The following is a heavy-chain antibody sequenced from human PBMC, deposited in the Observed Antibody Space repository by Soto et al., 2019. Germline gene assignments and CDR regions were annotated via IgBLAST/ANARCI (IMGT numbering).Heavy chain of an antibody. J-gene: IGHJ4*02. CDR1: GFTFSYYA. D-gene: IGHD1-26*01. CDR2: ISNDGRNY. Sequence: QVQSVESGGGVVQPGRSLTLSCVVSGFTFSYYAMHWVRQAPGKGLDWVAVISNDGRNYYHADSVKGRFTISRDNSKNTLYLQINSLRAEDTALYYCARFVGYGGSEYYFDQWGPGILVLVSS. V-gene: IGHV3-30*04. CDR3: ARFVGYGGSEYYFDQ.